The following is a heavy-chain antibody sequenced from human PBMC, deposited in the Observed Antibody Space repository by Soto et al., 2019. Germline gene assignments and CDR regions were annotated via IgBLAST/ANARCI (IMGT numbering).Heavy chain of an antibody. J-gene: IGHJ6*03. Sequence: PGGSLRLSCAASGFTFSSYAMSWVRQAPGKGLEWVSAISGSGGSTYYADSVKGRFTISRDNSKNTLYLQMNSLRAEDTAVYYCAKDYSPVTVMVDYYYYYYMDVRGKGTKVTVSS. CDR2: ISGSGGST. V-gene: IGHV3-23*01. CDR3: AKDYSPVTVMVDYYYYYYMDV. CDR1: GFTFSSYA. D-gene: IGHD2-8*01.